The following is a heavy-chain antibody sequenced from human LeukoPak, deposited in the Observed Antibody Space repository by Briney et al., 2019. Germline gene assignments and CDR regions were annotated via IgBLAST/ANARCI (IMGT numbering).Heavy chain of an antibody. D-gene: IGHD2-2*01. CDR1: GYSFSSYW. CDR2: IYPGDSDT. Sequence: GESLKISCKGSGYSFSSYWIGWARQLPGQGLEWMGIIYPGDSDTRYSPSFQGQVTISADKSISTAYLQWSSLKASDTAMYYCARHSRPAAYSWFDPWGQGTLVSVSS. V-gene: IGHV5-51*01. J-gene: IGHJ5*02. CDR3: ARHSRPAAYSWFDP.